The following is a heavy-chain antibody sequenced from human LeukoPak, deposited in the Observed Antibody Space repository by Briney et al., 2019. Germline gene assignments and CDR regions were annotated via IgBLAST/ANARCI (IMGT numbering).Heavy chain of an antibody. J-gene: IGHJ5*02. CDR3: ARDIGSGSYEFLDP. V-gene: IGHV4-4*07. D-gene: IGHD3-10*01. CDR1: GGSISSYY. Sequence: PSETLSLTCTVSGGSISSYYWSWIRQPAGKGLEWIGRIYTSGSTNYNPSLKSRVTMSVDTSKNQFSLKLSSVTAADTAVYYCARDIGSGSYEFLDPWGQGTLVTVSS. CDR2: IYTSGST.